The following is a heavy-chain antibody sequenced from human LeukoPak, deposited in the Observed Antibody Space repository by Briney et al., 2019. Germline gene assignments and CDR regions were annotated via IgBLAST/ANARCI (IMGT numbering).Heavy chain of an antibody. V-gene: IGHV1-2*06. CDR2: INPNNGGT. CDR3: TRESGSYHGNDY. D-gene: IGHD1-26*01. CDR1: GYTFTGYY. Sequence: ASVKVSCKASGYTFTGYYMHWVRQAPGQGLEWMGRINPNNGGTNYAQKFQGRVTMTGDMSISTAYMELSSLRSDDTALYYCTRESGSYHGNDYWGQGTLVTVSS. J-gene: IGHJ4*02.